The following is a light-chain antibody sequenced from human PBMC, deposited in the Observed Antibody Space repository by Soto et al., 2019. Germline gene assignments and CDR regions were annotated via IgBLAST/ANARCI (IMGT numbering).Light chain of an antibody. Sequence: QSVLTQPASVSGSPGQSITISCTGTSSDVGGYNYVSWYQQHPGKAPKLVIYDVSNRPSGVSNRFSGSKSGNTASLTISGLQAEDEADYYCNSYTSSSTYVLGTGTKVTVL. CDR1: SSDVGGYNY. CDR2: DVS. V-gene: IGLV2-14*01. J-gene: IGLJ1*01. CDR3: NSYTSSSTYV.